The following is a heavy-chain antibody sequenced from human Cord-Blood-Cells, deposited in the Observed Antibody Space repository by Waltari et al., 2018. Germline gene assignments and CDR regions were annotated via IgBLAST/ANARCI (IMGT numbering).Heavy chain of an antibody. Sequence: QVQLVQSGAGVKKPGAYVKVSCKASGYPFTGHPMHWVGQAPGQGLEWMGWINPNSGGTNYAQKFQGWVTMTRDTSISTAYMGLSRLRSDDTAVYYWARERDLSGDYFDYWGQGTLVTVSS. V-gene: IGHV1-2*04. CDR1: GYPFTGHP. J-gene: IGHJ4*02. CDR2: INPNSGGT. D-gene: IGHD3-16*02. CDR3: ARERDLSGDYFDY.